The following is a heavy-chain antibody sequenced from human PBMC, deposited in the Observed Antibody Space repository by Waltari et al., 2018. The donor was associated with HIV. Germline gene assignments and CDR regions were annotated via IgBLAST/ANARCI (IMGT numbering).Heavy chain of an antibody. CDR3: ARHFAILYYYDSSGYPRFDY. CDR2: IYYSGST. V-gene: IGHV4-39*01. J-gene: IGHJ4*02. D-gene: IGHD3-22*01. Sequence: QLQLQESGPGLVKPSETLSLTCTVSGGSISSSSYYWGWIRQPPGKGLEWIGSIYYSGSTYYNPSLKSRVTISVDTSKNQFSLKLSSVTAADTAEYYCARHFAILYYYDSSGYPRFDYWGQGTLVTVSS. CDR1: GGSISSSSYY.